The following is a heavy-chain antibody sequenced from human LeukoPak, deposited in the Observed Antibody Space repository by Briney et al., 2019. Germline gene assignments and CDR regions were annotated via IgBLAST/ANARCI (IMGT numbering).Heavy chain of an antibody. CDR1: GYTLTELS. D-gene: IGHD3-9*01. Sequence: ASVKVSCKVSGYTLTELSMHWVRQAPGKGLEWMGGFDPEDGETIYAQKFQGRVTMTEDTSTDTAYMELSSRRSEDTAVYYCATDRYDILTGLNAFDIWGQGTMVTVSS. J-gene: IGHJ3*02. CDR3: ATDRYDILTGLNAFDI. V-gene: IGHV1-24*01. CDR2: FDPEDGET.